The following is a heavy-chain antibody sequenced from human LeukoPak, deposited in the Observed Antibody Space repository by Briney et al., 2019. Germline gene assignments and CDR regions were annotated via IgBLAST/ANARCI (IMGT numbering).Heavy chain of an antibody. V-gene: IGHV1-2*02. CDR3: ASLGSGSYLVDY. Sequence: GASVKVSCKASGYTFTGYYLHWVRQAPGQGLEWMGWINPNNGGTNYAQKFQGRVTMTRDASISTAYMELSRLRSDDTAVYYCASLGSGSYLVDYWGQGTLVTVSS. J-gene: IGHJ4*02. D-gene: IGHD1-26*01. CDR1: GYTFTGYY. CDR2: INPNNGGT.